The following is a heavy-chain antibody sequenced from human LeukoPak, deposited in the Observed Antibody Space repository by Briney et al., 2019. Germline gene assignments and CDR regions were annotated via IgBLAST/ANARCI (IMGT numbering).Heavy chain of an antibody. CDR3: ARLLAYNSGGEAFDH. V-gene: IGHV3-53*01. CDR1: GFTVSSNY. CDR2: IYSGGST. D-gene: IGHD1-20*01. Sequence: GGSLRLSCAASGFTVSSNYMSWVRQAPGKGLEWVSVIYSGGSTYYADSVKGRFTISRDNAKNSLYLQMNSLRAEDTVVYYCARLLAYNSGGEAFDHWGQGTLVTVSS. J-gene: IGHJ4*02.